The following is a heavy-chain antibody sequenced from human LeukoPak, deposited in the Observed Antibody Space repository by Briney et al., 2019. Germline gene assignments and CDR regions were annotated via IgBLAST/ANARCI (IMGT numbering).Heavy chain of an antibody. Sequence: SETLSLTCAVYGGSFSGYYWSWIRQPPGKGLEWIGEINHSGSTNYNPYLKSRVTISVETSKNQFSLKLSSVTAADTAVYYCASPAVAGIRGTYYYYYGMDVWGKGTTVTVSS. D-gene: IGHD6-19*01. V-gene: IGHV4-34*01. CDR1: GGSFSGYY. CDR3: ASPAVAGIRGTYYYYYGMDV. J-gene: IGHJ6*04. CDR2: INHSGST.